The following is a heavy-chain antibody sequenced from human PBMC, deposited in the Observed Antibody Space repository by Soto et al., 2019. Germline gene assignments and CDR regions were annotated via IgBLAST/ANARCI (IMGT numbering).Heavy chain of an antibody. CDR1: GFPLSTYG. CDR2: ITGTGGDT. V-gene: IGHV3-23*01. J-gene: IGHJ6*04. CDR3: ARIRGYWYGLDV. Sequence: EVQLLESGGGLVQPGGSLRLSCAASGFPLSTYGMSWVRQGPGKGLEWVSSITGTGGDTYYADSVKGRFTSSRDNSNNMLYLQMNSLRVEDTAVYYCARIRGYWYGLDVWGKGTTITVSS.